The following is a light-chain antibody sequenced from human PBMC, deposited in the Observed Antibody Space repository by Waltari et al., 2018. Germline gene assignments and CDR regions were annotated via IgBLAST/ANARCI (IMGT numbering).Light chain of an antibody. CDR3: WSYAGTSTFVV. Sequence: HSALTQPASVSGSPGQSITISCTATSSDAGRSNLVSWYQHHPGIAPKLMIYEANKRPSGVSNRFSGSKSGNTASLTISGLQADDEADYYCWSYAGTSTFVVFGGGTKLTVL. J-gene: IGLJ2*01. V-gene: IGLV2-23*01. CDR1: SSDAGRSNL. CDR2: EAN.